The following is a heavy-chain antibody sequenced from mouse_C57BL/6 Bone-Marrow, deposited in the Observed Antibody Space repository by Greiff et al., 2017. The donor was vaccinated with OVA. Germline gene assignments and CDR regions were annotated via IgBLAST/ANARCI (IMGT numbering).Heavy chain of an antibody. D-gene: IGHD2-1*01. V-gene: IGHV1-26*01. CDR2: INPNNGGT. J-gene: IGHJ2*01. CDR1: GYTFTDYY. CDR3: ARVTLYYFDY. Sequence: VQLKESGPELVKPGASVKISCKASGYTFTDYYMNWVKQSHGKSLEWIGDINPNNGGTSYNQKFKGKATLTVDKSSSTAYMELRSLTSEDSAVYYCARVTLYYFDYWGQGTTLTVSS.